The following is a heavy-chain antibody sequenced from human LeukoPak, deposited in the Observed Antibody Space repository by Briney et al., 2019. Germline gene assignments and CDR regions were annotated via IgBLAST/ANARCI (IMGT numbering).Heavy chain of an antibody. V-gene: IGHV4-34*01. CDR1: GGSFSGYY. CDR3: ARADARYFCANDVCSNYMDV. CDR2: INHSGST. J-gene: IGHJ6*03. Sequence: PSETLSLTCAVYGGSFSGYYWSWIRQPPGKGLEWIGEINHSGSTNYNPSLKSRVTISVDTSKSQFSLRLSSVTAADTAVYYCARADARYFCANDVCSNYMDVWDTGTTVTVSS. D-gene: IGHD2-8*01.